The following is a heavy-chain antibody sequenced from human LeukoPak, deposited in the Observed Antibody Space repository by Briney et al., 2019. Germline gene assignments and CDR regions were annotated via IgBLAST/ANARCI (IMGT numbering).Heavy chain of an antibody. V-gene: IGHV4-39*07. CDR3: ARACSGTLCYPGPNDAFDI. CDR2: IYYSGST. Sequence: SETLSLTCTVSGDSISRSSHYWGWIRQPPGKGLEWIGSIYYSGSTYYNPSLKSRVTISIDTSKKQFSLKLTSVTAADTAMYYRARACSGTLCYPGPNDAFDIWGQGTMVTVSA. D-gene: IGHD2-2*01. J-gene: IGHJ3*02. CDR1: GDSISRSSHY.